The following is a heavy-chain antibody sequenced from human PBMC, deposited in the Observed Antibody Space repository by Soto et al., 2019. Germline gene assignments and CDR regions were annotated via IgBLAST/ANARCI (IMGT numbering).Heavy chain of an antibody. CDR2: ISYDGSNK. Sequence: GGSLRLSCAASGFTFSSYAMHWVRQAPGKGLEWVAVISYDGSNKYYADSVKGRFTISRDNSKNTLYLQMNSLRAEDTAVYYCARDLGEYSNGPHYYYYGMDVWGQGTTVTVSS. CDR3: ARDLGEYSNGPHYYYYGMDV. V-gene: IGHV3-30-3*01. CDR1: GFTFSSYA. D-gene: IGHD4-4*01. J-gene: IGHJ6*02.